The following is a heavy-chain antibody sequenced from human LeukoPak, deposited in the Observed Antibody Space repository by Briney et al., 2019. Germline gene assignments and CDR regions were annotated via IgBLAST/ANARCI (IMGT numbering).Heavy chain of an antibody. CDR2: INSDGSST. J-gene: IGHJ6*04. CDR3: ARENYYGSENSLKI. V-gene: IGHV3-74*01. CDR1: GFTFRSYW. D-gene: IGHD3-10*01. Sequence: GGSLRLSCAASGFTFRSYWMSWVRQAPGKGLVWVSRINSDGSSTSYAYSGKGRFTISRDNAKNSLYLQMNSMRDEDTAVYYCARENYYGSENSLKIWGKGTTVTVSS.